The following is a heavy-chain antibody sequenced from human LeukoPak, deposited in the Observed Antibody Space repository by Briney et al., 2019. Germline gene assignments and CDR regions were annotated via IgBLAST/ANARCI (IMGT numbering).Heavy chain of an antibody. CDR2: IYYSGSS. Sequence: SETLSLTCTVSGGSISSYYWSWIRQPPGKGLEWIGYIYYSGSSNYNPSLKSRVTISVDTSKNQFSLKLSSVTAADTAVYYCARVPYYYDSSGGGNYYYYYMDVWGKGTTVTVSS. CDR1: GGSISSYY. J-gene: IGHJ6*03. CDR3: ARVPYYYDSSGGGNYYYYYMDV. D-gene: IGHD3-22*01. V-gene: IGHV4-59*01.